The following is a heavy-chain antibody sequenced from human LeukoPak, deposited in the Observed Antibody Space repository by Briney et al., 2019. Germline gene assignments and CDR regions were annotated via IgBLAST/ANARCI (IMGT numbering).Heavy chain of an antibody. D-gene: IGHD1-26*01. CDR1: GGSFSGYY. J-gene: IGHJ6*02. Sequence: PSETLSLTCAVYGGSFSGYYWSWIRQPPGKGLEWIGYIYYSGSTNYNPSLKSRVTISVDTSKNQFSLKLSSVTAADTAVYYCARVTRSGSYYYYYGMDVWGQGTTVTVS. V-gene: IGHV4-59*01. CDR3: ARVTRSGSYYYYYGMDV. CDR2: IYYSGST.